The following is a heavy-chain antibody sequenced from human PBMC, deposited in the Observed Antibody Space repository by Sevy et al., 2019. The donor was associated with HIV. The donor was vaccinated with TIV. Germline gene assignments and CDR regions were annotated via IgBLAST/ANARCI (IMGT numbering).Heavy chain of an antibody. D-gene: IGHD6-13*01. Sequence: GGSLRLSCAASGFAFSSHAMHWVRQAPGKGLEWLAVISYEGTETFYAASVEGRFTISRDNSKNMLSQQINSLRPEDTAVYFCARDGGYSIKWYPLYWGHGTLVTVSS. CDR3: ARDGGYSIKWYPLY. CDR1: GFAFSSHA. J-gene: IGHJ4*01. CDR2: ISYEGTET. V-gene: IGHV3-30-3*01.